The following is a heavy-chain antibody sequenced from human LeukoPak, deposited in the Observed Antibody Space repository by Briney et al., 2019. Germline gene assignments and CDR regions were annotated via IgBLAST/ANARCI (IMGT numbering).Heavy chain of an antibody. CDR3: ARDLAVLGYFHFDY. D-gene: IGHD3-22*01. V-gene: IGHV4-39*07. CDR1: GGSISSSSYF. Sequence: SETLSLTCTVSGGSISSSSYFWGWIRQPPGKGLEWIGSIYYSGSTYYNPSLESRVTLSVDTSKNQFSLKLSSVTAADTAVYYCARDLAVLGYFHFDYWGQGTLVTVSS. J-gene: IGHJ4*02. CDR2: IYYSGST.